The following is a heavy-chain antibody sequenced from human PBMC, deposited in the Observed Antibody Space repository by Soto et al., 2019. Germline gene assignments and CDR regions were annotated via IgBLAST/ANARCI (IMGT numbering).Heavy chain of an antibody. CDR1: GGSISSYY. V-gene: IGHV4-4*07. CDR2: IYTSGST. D-gene: IGHD5-12*01. Sequence: SETLSLTCTVSGGSISSYYWSWIRQPAGKGLEWIGRIYTSGSTNYNPSLKSRVTMSVDTSKNQFSLKLSSVTAADTAVYYCARDYGGGMWIYYYGMDVWGQGTTVTVSS. J-gene: IGHJ6*02. CDR3: ARDYGGGMWIYYYGMDV.